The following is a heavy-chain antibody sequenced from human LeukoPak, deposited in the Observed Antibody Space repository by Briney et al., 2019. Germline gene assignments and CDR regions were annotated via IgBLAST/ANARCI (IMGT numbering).Heavy chain of an antibody. D-gene: IGHD7-27*01. CDR1: GYTFTSYD. CDR3: ARGPPNWGYDY. CDR2: MSPNSGDT. J-gene: IGHJ4*02. Sequence: ASVRVSCKASGYTFTSYDFNWVRQATGQRPEWMGWMSPNSGDTGYAQKFQDRVTMTRNTSISTAYMELSSLRSDNTAVYYCARGPPNWGYDYWGPGTLVTVSS. V-gene: IGHV1-8*01.